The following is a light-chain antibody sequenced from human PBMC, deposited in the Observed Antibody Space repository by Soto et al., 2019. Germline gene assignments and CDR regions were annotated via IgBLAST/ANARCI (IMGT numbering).Light chain of an antibody. CDR2: DVT. V-gene: IGLV2-11*01. J-gene: IGLJ1*01. CDR3: CSYAGSFIYV. Sequence: QSALTQPRSVSGSPGQSVTVSCTGTNSDVGGYNYVSWYQQHPGQAPKLIIYDVTQRPSGVSDRFSGSKSGNTASPTISGLQGDDEADYYCCSYAGSFIYVFGTGTKVTVL. CDR1: NSDVGGYNY.